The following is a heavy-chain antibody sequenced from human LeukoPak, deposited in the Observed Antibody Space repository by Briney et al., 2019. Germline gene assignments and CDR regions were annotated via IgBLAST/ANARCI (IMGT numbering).Heavy chain of an antibody. Sequence: GASVKVSCKASGGTFSSYAISWVRQAPGQGFEWMGGIIPIFGTANYAQKFQGRVTITADESTSTAYMELSSLRSEDTAVYYCARDASTGQRAFDYWGQGTLVTVSS. J-gene: IGHJ4*02. CDR1: GGTFSSYA. CDR2: IIPIFGTA. V-gene: IGHV1-69*13. CDR3: ARDASTGQRAFDY.